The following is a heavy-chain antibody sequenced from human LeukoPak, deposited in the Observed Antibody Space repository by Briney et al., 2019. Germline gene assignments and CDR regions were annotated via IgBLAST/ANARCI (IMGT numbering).Heavy chain of an antibody. CDR1: GFTFSSYW. D-gene: IGHD3-10*01. J-gene: IGHJ4*02. CDR3: AGEAAYVPRGGQRPY. CDR2: INSDGSST. V-gene: IGHV3-74*01. Sequence: PGGSLRLSCAASGFTFSSYWMHWVRQAPGKGLVWVSRINSDGSSTIYADSVKGRFIISRDNAKNRLYLHMHSLRAEDSALYYCAGEAAYVPRGGQRPYWGQGTLVTVSS.